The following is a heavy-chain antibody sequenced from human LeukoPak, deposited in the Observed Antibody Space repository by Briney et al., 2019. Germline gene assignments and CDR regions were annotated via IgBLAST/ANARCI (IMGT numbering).Heavy chain of an antibody. V-gene: IGHV4-59*12. Sequence: PSETLSLTCTVSGGSISSYYWSWIRQPPGKGLEWIGYIYYSGSTNYNPSLRSRVTISVDTSKTQFSLKLSSVTAADTAVYYCARDQRVVVPAAIRDYYYYYMDVWGKGTTVTVSS. CDR1: GGSISSYY. CDR2: IYYSGST. CDR3: ARDQRVVVPAAIRDYYYYYMDV. D-gene: IGHD2-2*02. J-gene: IGHJ6*03.